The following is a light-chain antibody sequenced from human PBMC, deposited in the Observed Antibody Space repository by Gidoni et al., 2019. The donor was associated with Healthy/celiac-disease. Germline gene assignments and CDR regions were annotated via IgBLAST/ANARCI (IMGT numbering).Light chain of an antibody. CDR1: QSVSSN. V-gene: IGKV3-15*01. Sequence: IVITPSPSTLTVSPGERATLSGRASQSVSSNLAWYQQKPGQSPSLLIYGAATRATGIPARFSGSGSGTEFTLTISSLQSEDFAVYYCQQYNNWPRTFXQXTKVEIK. CDR2: GAA. CDR3: QQYNNWPRT. J-gene: IGKJ1*01.